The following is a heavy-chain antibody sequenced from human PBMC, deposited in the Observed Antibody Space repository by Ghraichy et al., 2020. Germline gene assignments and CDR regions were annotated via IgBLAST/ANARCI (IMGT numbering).Heavy chain of an antibody. J-gene: IGHJ4*02. CDR2: ISSSSSYI. Sequence: GGSLRLSCAASGFTFSSYSMNWVRQAPGKGLEWVSSISSSSSYIYYADSVKGRFTISRDNAKNSLYLQMNSLRAEDTAVYYCASSLGYCSGGSCYEGGDYWGQGTLVTVSS. V-gene: IGHV3-21*01. CDR1: GFTFSSYS. D-gene: IGHD2-15*01. CDR3: ASSLGYCSGGSCYEGGDY.